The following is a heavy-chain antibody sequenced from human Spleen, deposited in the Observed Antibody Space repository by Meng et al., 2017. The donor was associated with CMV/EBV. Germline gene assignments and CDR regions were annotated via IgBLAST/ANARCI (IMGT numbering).Heavy chain of an antibody. V-gene: IGHV3-9*01. CDR3: ARTRSSRHFDY. J-gene: IGHJ4*02. D-gene: IGHD1-14*01. Sequence: SLKISCRASGFTFDDYAMHWVRQPPGKGLEWVAGISWNGAYIGYADSVKGRFTISRDNAKNSLYLQINSLRAEDTAVYYCARTRSSRHFDYWGQGTLVTVSS. CDR2: ISWNGAYI. CDR1: GFTFDDYA.